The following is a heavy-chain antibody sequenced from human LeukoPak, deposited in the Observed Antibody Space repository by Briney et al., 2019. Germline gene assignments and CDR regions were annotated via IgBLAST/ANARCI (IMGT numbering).Heavy chain of an antibody. Sequence: SETLSLTCTVSGGSMSSYYWSWIRQPPGKGLEWIGYIFYSGSTNYNPSLKGRVTISVDTSKNQFSLKLSSVTAADTAVYYCARGEWDLLFDYWGQGTLVTVSS. V-gene: IGHV4-59*01. CDR1: GGSMSSYY. CDR2: IFYSGST. J-gene: IGHJ4*02. CDR3: ARGEWDLLFDY. D-gene: IGHD1-26*01.